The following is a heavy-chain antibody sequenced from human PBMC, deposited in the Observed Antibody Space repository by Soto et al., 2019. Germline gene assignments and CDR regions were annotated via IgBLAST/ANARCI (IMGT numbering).Heavy chain of an antibody. CDR3: ARGFYTVTNWFDP. CDR1: GGYY. V-gene: IGHV4-31*02. J-gene: IGHJ5*02. CDR2: IYYSGST. D-gene: IGHD4-17*01. Sequence: GGYYWSWVRQHPGKGLEWIGYIYYSGSTYYNPSLKSRVTMSVDTSKNQFSLKLSSVTAADTAVYYCARGFYTVTNWFDPWGQGTLVTVSS.